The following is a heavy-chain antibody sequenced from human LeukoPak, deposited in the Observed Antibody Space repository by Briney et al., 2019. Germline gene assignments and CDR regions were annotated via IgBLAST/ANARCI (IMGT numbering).Heavy chain of an antibody. J-gene: IGHJ6*03. CDR2: ISYSGST. CDR3: ARGSSSSSWGNSYYYMDV. CDR1: GGSISSYY. V-gene: IGHV4-59*01. Sequence: KPSETLSLTCTVSGGSISSYYWTWIRQPPGKGLGWIGYISYSGSTNYNPSLKSRGTISVDTSKNQFSLMLSSVTAADTAVYYCARGSSSSSWGNSYYYMDVWGKGTSVTISS. D-gene: IGHD6-13*01.